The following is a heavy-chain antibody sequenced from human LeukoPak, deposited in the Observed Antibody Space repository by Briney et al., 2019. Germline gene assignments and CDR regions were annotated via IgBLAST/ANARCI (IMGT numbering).Heavy chain of an antibody. V-gene: IGHV4-39*01. Sequence: SETLSLTCAVSGDSISSSSYYWGWVRQPPGKGLEWLATIFYNGNIHSANTYYNPSLESRLTISVDPSKNQFSLKLPSVTAPDAAVFYCARQGGYGMDYWGQGTLVTVSS. CDR1: GDSISSSSYY. D-gene: IGHD5-12*01. J-gene: IGHJ4*02. CDR3: ARQGGYGMDY. CDR2: IFYNGNIHSANT.